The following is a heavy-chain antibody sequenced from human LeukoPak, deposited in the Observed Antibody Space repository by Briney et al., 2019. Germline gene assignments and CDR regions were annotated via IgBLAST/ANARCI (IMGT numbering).Heavy chain of an antibody. Sequence: SETLSLTCTVSGGSLSSGSYYWSWIRQPAGKGLEWIGHIYTSGSTNYNPSLKSRVTISVDTSKNQFSLKLSSVTAADTAVYYCARRGGDFHTGIVFDNWGQGSQVTVSS. CDR2: IYTSGST. CDR3: ARRGGDFHTGIVFDN. CDR1: GGSLSSGSYY. D-gene: IGHD3-16*01. J-gene: IGHJ4*02. V-gene: IGHV4-61*09.